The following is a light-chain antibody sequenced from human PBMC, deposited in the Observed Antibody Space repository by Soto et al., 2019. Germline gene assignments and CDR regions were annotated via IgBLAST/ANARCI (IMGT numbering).Light chain of an antibody. V-gene: IGKV4-1*01. CDR3: QQYYSTPIP. CDR1: QRVLYSSNTKNY. Sequence: DIVMTQSPDSLAVSLGERATINCKSSQRVLYSSNTKNYLAWYQQKPGQPPKLLIYWASTRESGVPDRFSGSGSGTDFAITISSLQAEDVALYYCQQYYSTPIPFGHATKVDIK. J-gene: IGKJ3*01. CDR2: WAS.